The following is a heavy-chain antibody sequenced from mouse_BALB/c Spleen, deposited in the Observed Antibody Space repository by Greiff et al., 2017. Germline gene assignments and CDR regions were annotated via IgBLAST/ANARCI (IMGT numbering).Heavy chain of an antibody. CDR1: GYTFTDYE. D-gene: IGHD2-2*01. J-gene: IGHJ4*01. V-gene: IGHV1-15*01. Sequence: QVQLQQSGAELVRPGASVTLSCKASGYTFTDYEMHWVKQTPVHGLEWIGAIDPETGGTAYNQKFKGKATLTVDKSSSTAYMELRSLTSEDTAVYYCASGGGYGDYAMDYWGQGTSVTVSS. CDR2: IDPETGGT. CDR3: ASGGGYGDYAMDY.